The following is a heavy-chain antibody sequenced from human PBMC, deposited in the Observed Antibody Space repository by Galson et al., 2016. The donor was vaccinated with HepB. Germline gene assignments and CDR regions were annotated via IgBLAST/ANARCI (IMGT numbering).Heavy chain of an antibody. CDR1: GDSISLGGYA. Sequence: PLSLTCAVSGDSISLGGYAWNWIRQPPGKGLEWIGYIYHSGSTHNNQPLKSRVSISIDISKNQFSLKLNSVTAADTAVYYCARERLRYCTGGSCYSGWFDPWGQGTLVTVSS. CDR3: ARERLRYCTGGSCYSGWFDP. CDR2: IYHSGST. J-gene: IGHJ5*02. D-gene: IGHD2-15*01. V-gene: IGHV4-30-2*01.